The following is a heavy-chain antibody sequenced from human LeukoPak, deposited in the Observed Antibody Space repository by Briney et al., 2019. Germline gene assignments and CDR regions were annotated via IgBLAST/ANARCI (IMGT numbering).Heavy chain of an antibody. CDR1: GFTFSSYA. V-gene: IGHV3-30-3*01. CDR2: ISYDGSNK. Sequence: GGSLRLSCAASGFTFSSYAMHWVRQAPGKGLEWVAVISYDGSNKYYADSVKGRFTTSRDNSKNTLYLQMNSLRAEDTAVYYCARTLWFGELSFDYWGQGTLVTVSS. J-gene: IGHJ4*02. D-gene: IGHD3-10*01. CDR3: ARTLWFGELSFDY.